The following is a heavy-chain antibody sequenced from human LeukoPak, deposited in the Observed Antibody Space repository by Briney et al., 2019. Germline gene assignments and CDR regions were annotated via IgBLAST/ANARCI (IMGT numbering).Heavy chain of an antibody. D-gene: IGHD2-2*01. CDR3: AKERDPWGSTTSCYLDY. J-gene: IGHJ4*02. CDR1: GFTFSSYG. V-gene: IGHV3-30*02. Sequence: GGSLRLSCAASGFTFSSYGTHWVRQAPGKGLEWVAFIRYDGSNKYYADSVKGRFTISRDNSKNTLYLQLNSLRTEDTAVYYCAKERDPWGSTTSCYLDYWGQGTLVTVSS. CDR2: IRYDGSNK.